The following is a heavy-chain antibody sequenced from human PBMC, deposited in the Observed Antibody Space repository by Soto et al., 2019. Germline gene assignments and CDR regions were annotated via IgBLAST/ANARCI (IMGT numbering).Heavy chain of an antibody. V-gene: IGHV3-48*02. J-gene: IGHJ6*02. D-gene: IGHD6-6*01. CDR3: ARPEYSSSSYGMDV. Sequence: GGSLRLSCAASGFTFSSYSMNWVRQAPGKGLEWVSYISSSSSTIYYADSVKGRFTISRDNAKNSLYVQMNSLRDEDTAVYYCARPEYSSSSYGMDVWGQGTTVTVS. CDR1: GFTFSSYS. CDR2: ISSSSSTI.